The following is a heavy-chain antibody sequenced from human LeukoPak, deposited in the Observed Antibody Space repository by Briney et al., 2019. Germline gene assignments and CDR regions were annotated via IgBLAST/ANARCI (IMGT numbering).Heavy chain of an antibody. V-gene: IGHV4-38-2*01. CDR1: GYSISSGYY. D-gene: IGHD2-2*01. J-gene: IGHJ4*02. CDR3: ARGGCSSTSCYSV. CDR2: IYYSGST. Sequence: SETLPLTCAVSGYSISSGYYWGWIRQPPGKGLEWIGSIYYSGSTYYNPSLKSRVTISVDTSKNHFSLKLSSVTAADTAVYYCARGGCSSTSCYSVWGQGTLVTVSS.